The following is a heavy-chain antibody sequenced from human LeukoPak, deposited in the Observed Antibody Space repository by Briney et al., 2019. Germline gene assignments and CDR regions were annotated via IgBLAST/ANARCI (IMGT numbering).Heavy chain of an antibody. D-gene: IGHD5-18*01. CDR1: GGSISSYY. Sequence: SETLSLTCTVSGGSISSYYWSWIRQPAGKGLEWIGRIYTSGSTNYNPSLKSRVTMSVDTSKNQFSLKLSSVTAADTAVYYCAREYSYTKSFDLWGRSTLVTVSS. CDR3: AREYSYTKSFDL. CDR2: IYTSGST. V-gene: IGHV4-4*07. J-gene: IGHJ2*01.